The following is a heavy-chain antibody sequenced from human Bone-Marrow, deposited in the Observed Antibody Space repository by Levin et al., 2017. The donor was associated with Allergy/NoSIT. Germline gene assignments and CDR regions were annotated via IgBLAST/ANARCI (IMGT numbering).Heavy chain of an antibody. D-gene: IGHD1-14*01. J-gene: IGHJ4*02. V-gene: IGHV3-53*01. Sequence: GESLKISCAASGFSVSSSYMTWFRQAPGRGLEWVSVIQSGGGTDYADSVKGRFTISRDISKNTLHLQMNRLRAEDTAVYYCARRSHTTSASLGYWGQGTLVTVSS. CDR2: IQSGGGT. CDR1: GFSVSSSY. CDR3: ARRSHTTSASLGY.